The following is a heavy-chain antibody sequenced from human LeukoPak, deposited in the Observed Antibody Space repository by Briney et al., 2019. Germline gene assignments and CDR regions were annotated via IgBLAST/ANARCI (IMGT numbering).Heavy chain of an antibody. V-gene: IGHV1-2*02. CDR1: GYTFTGYY. CDR2: INPNSGGT. D-gene: IGHD6-19*01. CDR3: ARASSGWYEVWFDP. Sequence: ASVKVSCKASGYTFTGYYMHWVRQAPGQGLEWMGWINPNSGGTNYAQKFQGRVTMTRDTSISTAYMELSRLRSDDTAVYYCARASSGWYEVWFDPWGQGTLVTVSS. J-gene: IGHJ5*02.